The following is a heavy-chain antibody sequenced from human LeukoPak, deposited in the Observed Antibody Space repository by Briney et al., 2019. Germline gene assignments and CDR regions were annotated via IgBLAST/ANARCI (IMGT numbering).Heavy chain of an antibody. D-gene: IGHD2-15*01. Sequence: GASVKVSCKASGYTFTSYGISWVRQAPEQGLEWMGWISAYNGNTNYAQKLQGRVTMTTDTSTSTAYMELRSLRSDDTAVYYCARALRLYCSGGSCPLGYWGQGTLVTVSS. CDR3: ARALRLYCSGGSCPLGY. V-gene: IGHV1-18*04. CDR2: ISAYNGNT. J-gene: IGHJ4*02. CDR1: GYTFTSYG.